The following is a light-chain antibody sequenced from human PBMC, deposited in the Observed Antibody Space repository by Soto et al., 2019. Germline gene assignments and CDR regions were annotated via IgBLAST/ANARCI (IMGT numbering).Light chain of an antibody. V-gene: IGKV3-15*01. Sequence: EVVMTQSPATLSVSPGERATLSCRASQSVRSHLAWYQQKPGQAPSLLIFGASTRATGFPARFSGSESGTEFTLTISSLQSEDVALYFCQQYNDWPRTFGGGTKVEMK. J-gene: IGKJ4*01. CDR3: QQYNDWPRT. CDR2: GAS. CDR1: QSVRSH.